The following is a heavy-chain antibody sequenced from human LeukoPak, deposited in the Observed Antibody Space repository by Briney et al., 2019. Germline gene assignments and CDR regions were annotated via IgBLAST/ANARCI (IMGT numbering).Heavy chain of an antibody. CDR3: GSVRGILSYFDL. V-gene: IGHV1-2*02. D-gene: IGHD3-16*01. CDR2: INPNTGGT. J-gene: IGHJ2*01. CDR1: GDSFSDYY. Sequence: ASVKVSCKASGDSFSDYYIHWVRQAPGQGPEWMGWINPNTGGTNYAQKFDGRFSMTRDTSINTAFMELSGLRFDDTAVYYCGSVRGILSYFDLWGRGTLVTVSS.